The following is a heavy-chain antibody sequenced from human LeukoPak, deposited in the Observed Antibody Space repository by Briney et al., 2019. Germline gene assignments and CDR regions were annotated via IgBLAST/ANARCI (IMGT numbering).Heavy chain of an antibody. CDR1: GGSFSGYY. D-gene: IGHD3-10*01. CDR2: INHSGST. J-gene: IGHJ4*02. Sequence: SETLSLTCAVYGGSFSGYYWSWIRQPPGKGLEWIGEINHSGSTNYNPSLKSRVTISVDTSKNQFSLKLSSVTAADTAVYYCATTNVLLWFGELSKTAYFDYWGQGALVTVSS. V-gene: IGHV4-34*01. CDR3: ATTNVLLWFGELSKTAYFDY.